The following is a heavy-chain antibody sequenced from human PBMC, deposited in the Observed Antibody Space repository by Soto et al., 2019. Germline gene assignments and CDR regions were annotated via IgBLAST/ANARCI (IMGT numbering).Heavy chain of an antibody. V-gene: IGHV1-18*01. D-gene: IGHD2-21*02. CDR2: ISAYNGNT. J-gene: IGHJ6*02. CDR1: GYTFTSYG. CDR3: ARDGPNCGGDCYPADYYGMDV. Sequence: QVQLVQSGAEVKKPGASVKVSCKASGYTFTSYGISWVRQAPGQGLEWMGWISAYNGNTNYAQKLQGRVTMTTDTSTSTAYMELRSRRSDDTAVYYCARDGPNCGGDCYPADYYGMDVWGQGTTVTVSS.